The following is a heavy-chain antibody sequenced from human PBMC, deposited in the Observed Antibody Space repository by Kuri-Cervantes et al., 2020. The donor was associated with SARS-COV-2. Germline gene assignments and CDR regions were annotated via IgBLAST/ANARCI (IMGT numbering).Heavy chain of an antibody. Sequence: ASVKVSCKASGYTFTSYDINWVRQATGQGLEWMGWMNPNSGNTGYAQKLQGRVTTTTDTSTSTAYMELRSLRSDDTAVYYCARDIRSAGYSSYYYYSMDVWGQGTTVTVSS. J-gene: IGHJ6*02. V-gene: IGHV1-8*01. D-gene: IGHD3-9*01. CDR3: ARDIRSAGYSSYYYYSMDV. CDR1: GYTFTSYD. CDR2: MNPNSGNT.